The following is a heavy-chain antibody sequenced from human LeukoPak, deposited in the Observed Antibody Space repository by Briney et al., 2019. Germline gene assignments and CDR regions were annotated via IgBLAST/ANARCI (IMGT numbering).Heavy chain of an antibody. J-gene: IGHJ4*02. CDR3: ARHRSSWLIDY. Sequence: GGSLRLSCAASGFTFSSYAMSWVRQAPGKGLEWVSTISGSGGSTYYTDSVKGRFTISRDNSKNTLSLQMNSLRAEDTAVYYCARHRSSWLIDYWGQGTLVTVSS. D-gene: IGHD6-6*01. CDR2: ISGSGGST. CDR1: GFTFSSYA. V-gene: IGHV3-23*01.